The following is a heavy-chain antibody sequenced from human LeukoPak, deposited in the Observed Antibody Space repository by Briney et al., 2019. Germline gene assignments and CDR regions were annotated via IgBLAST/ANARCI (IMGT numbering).Heavy chain of an antibody. D-gene: IGHD2/OR15-2a*01. CDR2: IDRGGTNT. Sequence: GGSLRLSCAASGFTFSDSAMRWVRQAPGKGLEWVSSIDRGGTNTFYADSVKGRFTISRDNSKNTVYLYMVSLRAEDTAMYYCAKGVSGPQYYFHFWGQGNMVTVSS. CDR1: GFTFSDSA. J-gene: IGHJ4*02. CDR3: AKGVSGPQYYFHF. V-gene: IGHV3-23*05.